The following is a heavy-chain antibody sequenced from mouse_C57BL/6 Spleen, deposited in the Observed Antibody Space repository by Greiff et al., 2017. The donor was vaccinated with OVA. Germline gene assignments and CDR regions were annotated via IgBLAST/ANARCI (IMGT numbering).Heavy chain of an antibody. Sequence: QVQLQQPGAELVKPGASVKMSCKASGYTFTSYWITWVKQRPGQGLEWIGDIYPGSGSTNYNEKFKSKATLTVDTSSSTAYMQLSSLTSEDSAVYYGASPHYGSSLFDYWGQGTTLTVSS. V-gene: IGHV1-55*01. J-gene: IGHJ2*01. CDR3: ASPHYGSSLFDY. CDR2: IYPGSGST. D-gene: IGHD1-1*01. CDR1: GYTFTSYW.